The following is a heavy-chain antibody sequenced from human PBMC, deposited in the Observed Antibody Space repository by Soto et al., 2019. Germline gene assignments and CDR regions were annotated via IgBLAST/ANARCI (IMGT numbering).Heavy chain of an antibody. CDR1: GFTFSSYW. CDR2: IKQDGSEK. J-gene: IGHJ6*03. V-gene: IGHV3-7*01. D-gene: IGHD4-17*01. Sequence: GGSLRLSCAASGFTFSSYWMSWVRQAPGKGLEWVANIKQDGSEKYYVDSVKGRFTISRDNAKNSLYLQMNSLRAEDTAVYYCARARRGDYGAHYYPYYYYYYMDVWGKGTTVTVSS. CDR3: ARARRGDYGAHYYPYYYYYYMDV.